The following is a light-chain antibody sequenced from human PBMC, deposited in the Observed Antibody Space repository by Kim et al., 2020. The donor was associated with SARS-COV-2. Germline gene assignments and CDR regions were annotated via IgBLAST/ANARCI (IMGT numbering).Light chain of an antibody. CDR2: EAS. CDR1: QSVSNSY. V-gene: IGKV3-20*01. CDR3: QQYGTSPLT. Sequence: LSPGERATLSCRASQSVSNSYLAWYQQKPGQAPRLLIYEASSRATGIPDRFSGSGSGTDFSLTISRLEPEDFAVYSCQQYGTSPLTFGQGTKLEIK. J-gene: IGKJ2*01.